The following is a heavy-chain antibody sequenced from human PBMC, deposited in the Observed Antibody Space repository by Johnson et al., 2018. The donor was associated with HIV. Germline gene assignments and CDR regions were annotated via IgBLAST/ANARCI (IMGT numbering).Heavy chain of an antibody. D-gene: IGHD6-6*01. V-gene: IGHV3-23*04. CDR3: ARVVPYAFDL. CDR1: GFTFSSYA. Sequence: VQLVESGGGVVQPGRSLRLSCAASGFTFSSYAMSWVRQAPGKGLEWVSAISGSGGSTYYAASVKGRFTISRDNSKNSLYLQMNSLRAEDTAVYFCARVVPYAFDLWGQGTMVTVSS. J-gene: IGHJ3*01. CDR2: ISGSGGST.